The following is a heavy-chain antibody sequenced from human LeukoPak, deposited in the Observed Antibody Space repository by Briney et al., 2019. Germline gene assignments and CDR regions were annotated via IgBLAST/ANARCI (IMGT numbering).Heavy chain of an antibody. D-gene: IGHD5-18*01. CDR3: ARGRNGYSYGQGFDY. J-gene: IGHJ4*02. Sequence: PSETLSLTCTVSGYSISSGYYWGWIRQPPGKGLEWIGSIYHSGSTYYNPSLKSRVTISVDTSKNQFSLKLSSVTAADTAVYYCARGRNGYSYGQGFDYWGQGTLVTVSS. CDR1: GYSISSGYY. CDR2: IYHSGST. V-gene: IGHV4-38-2*02.